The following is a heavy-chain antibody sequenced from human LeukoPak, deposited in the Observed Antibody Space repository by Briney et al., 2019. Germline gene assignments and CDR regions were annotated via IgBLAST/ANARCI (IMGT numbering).Heavy chain of an antibody. J-gene: IGHJ6*02. V-gene: IGHV3-23*01. CDR3: AKASPIAAAGAGYYYGMDV. CDR2: ISGSGGST. Sequence: PGGSLRLSCAASGFTFSSYSMNWVRQAPGKGLEWVSAISGSGGSTYYADSVKGRFTISRDNSKNTLYLQMNSLRAEDTAVYYCAKASPIAAAGAGYYYGMDVRGQGTTVTVSS. CDR1: GFTFSSYS. D-gene: IGHD6-13*01.